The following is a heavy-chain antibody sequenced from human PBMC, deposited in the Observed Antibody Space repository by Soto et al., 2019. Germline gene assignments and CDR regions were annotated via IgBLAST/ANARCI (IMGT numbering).Heavy chain of an antibody. CDR3: ARAPDSSGWPFNWFDP. V-gene: IGHV4-59*01. J-gene: IGHJ5*02. CDR2: IYYSGST. CDR1: GGSISSYY. Sequence: SETLSLTCTVSGGSISSYYWSWIRQPPGKGLEWIAYIYYSGSTNYNPSLKSRVTISVDTSKNQFSLKLSSVTAADTAVYYCARAPDSSGWPFNWFDPWGQGTLVTVSS. D-gene: IGHD6-19*01.